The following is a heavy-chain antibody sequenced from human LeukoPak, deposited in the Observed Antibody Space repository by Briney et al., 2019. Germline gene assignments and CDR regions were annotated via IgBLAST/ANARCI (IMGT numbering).Heavy chain of an antibody. D-gene: IGHD3-10*02. Sequence: GGSLRLSCVASGFTFSSYGMHWVRQAPGKGLEWVAFIRNDGSNKYYADSVKGRFIISRDNAKNSLYLQMNSLRAEDTAVYYCAELGITMIGGVWGKGTTVTISS. J-gene: IGHJ6*04. CDR1: GFTFSSYG. CDR2: IRNDGSNK. CDR3: AELGITMIGGV. V-gene: IGHV3-30*02.